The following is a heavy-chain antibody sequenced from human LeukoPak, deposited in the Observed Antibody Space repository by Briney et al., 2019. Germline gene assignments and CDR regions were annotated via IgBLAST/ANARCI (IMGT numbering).Heavy chain of an antibody. CDR2: IYHSGST. Sequence: SETLSLTCTVSGYSISSGYYWGWIRQPPGKGLEWIGSIYHSGSTYYNPSLKSRVTISVDTSKNQFSLKLSSVTAADTAVYYCARTPYCGGDCSSWFDPWGQGTLVTVSS. D-gene: IGHD2-21*02. CDR3: ARTPYCGGDCSSWFDP. J-gene: IGHJ5*02. V-gene: IGHV4-38-2*02. CDR1: GYSISSGYY.